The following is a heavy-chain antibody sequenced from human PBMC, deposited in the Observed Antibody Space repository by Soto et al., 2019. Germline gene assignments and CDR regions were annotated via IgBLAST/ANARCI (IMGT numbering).Heavy chain of an antibody. CDR1: GGSISSGDYY. CDR3: ARAVLLTGTYP. CDR2: IYYSGST. D-gene: IGHD3-9*01. Sequence: SETLSLTCTVSGGSISSGDYYWSWIRQPPGKGLDWIGYIYYSGSTYYNTSLKSRVTISVDTSKNQFSLKLSSVTAADTAVYYYARAVLLTGTYPWGQGTLVTLSS. J-gene: IGHJ5*02. V-gene: IGHV4-30-4*01.